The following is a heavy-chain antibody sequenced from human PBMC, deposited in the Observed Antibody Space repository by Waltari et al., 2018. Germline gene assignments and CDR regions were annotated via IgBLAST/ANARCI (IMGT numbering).Heavy chain of an antibody. D-gene: IGHD6-13*01. CDR2: ISSSSSTI. V-gene: IGHV3-48*01. J-gene: IGHJ6*02. Sequence: EVQLVESGGGLVQPGGSLRLSCAASGFTFSSYSMNWVRQAPGKGLEWVSYISSSSSTIYYADSVKGRFTISRDNAKNSLYLQMNSLRAEDTAVYYCASGVIAAAGKGGDYYYGMDVWGQGTTVTVSS. CDR1: GFTFSSYS. CDR3: ASGVIAAAGKGGDYYYGMDV.